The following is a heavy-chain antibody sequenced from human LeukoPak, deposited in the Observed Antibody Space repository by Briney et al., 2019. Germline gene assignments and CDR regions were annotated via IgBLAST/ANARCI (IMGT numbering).Heavy chain of an antibody. CDR2: INPNSGGT. CDR3: ARWDTAMAHFDY. CDR1: GYTFTGYY. J-gene: IGHJ4*02. D-gene: IGHD5-18*01. Sequence: ASVKVSCKASGYTFTGYYMHWVRQAPGQGLEWMGWINPNSGGTNYAQKFQGRVTMTRDTSISTAFMELSRLRSDDTAVYYCARWDTAMAHFDYWGQGTLVTVSS. V-gene: IGHV1-2*02.